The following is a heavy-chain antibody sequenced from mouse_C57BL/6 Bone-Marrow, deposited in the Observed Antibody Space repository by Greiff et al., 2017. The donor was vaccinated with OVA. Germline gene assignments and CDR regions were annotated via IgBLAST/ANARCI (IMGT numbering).Heavy chain of an antibody. CDR1: GYTFTDYY. Sequence: QVQLQQSGAELVRPGASVKLSCKASGYTFTDYYINWVKQRPGQGLEWIARIYPGSGNTYYNEKFKGKATLTAEKSSSTAYMQLSSLTSEDSAVYFCAIYVVYYFDYWGQGTTLTVSS. D-gene: IGHD1-1*01. J-gene: IGHJ2*01. CDR3: AIYVVYYFDY. CDR2: IYPGSGNT. V-gene: IGHV1-76*01.